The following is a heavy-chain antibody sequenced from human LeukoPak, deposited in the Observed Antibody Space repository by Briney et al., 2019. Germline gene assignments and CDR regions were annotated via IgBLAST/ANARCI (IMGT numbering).Heavy chain of an antibody. CDR1: GGSISSGGYS. D-gene: IGHD4-17*01. Sequence: SETLSLTCTVSGGSISSGGYSWSWIRQHPGKGLEWIGYIYYSGSTYYNPSLKSRVTISVDTSKNQFSLKLSSVTAADTAVYYCATIRTVTGNDYWGQGTLVTVSS. CDR3: ATIRTVTGNDY. V-gene: IGHV4-31*03. CDR2: IYYSGST. J-gene: IGHJ4*02.